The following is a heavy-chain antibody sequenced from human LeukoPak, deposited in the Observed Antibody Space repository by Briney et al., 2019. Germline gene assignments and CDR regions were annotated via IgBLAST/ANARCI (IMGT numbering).Heavy chain of an antibody. CDR1: GFTFSSYW. V-gene: IGHV3-7*01. D-gene: IGHD3-3*01. J-gene: IGHJ3*02. CDR2: IKQDGSEK. Sequence: PGGSLRLSCAASGFTFSSYWMTWVRQAPGKGVEWVANIKQDGSEKYYVDSVKGRFTISRDNAQNSVYLQMNSLRAEDTAIYYCARGGATTFGLWGNAFDIWGQGTMVIVS. CDR3: ARGGATTFGLWGNAFDI.